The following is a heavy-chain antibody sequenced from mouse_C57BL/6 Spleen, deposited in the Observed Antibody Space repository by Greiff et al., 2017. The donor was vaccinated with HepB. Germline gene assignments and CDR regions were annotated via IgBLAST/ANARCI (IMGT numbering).Heavy chain of an antibody. J-gene: IGHJ4*01. Sequence: QVQLQQPGAELVKPGASVKMSCKASGYTFTSYWITWVKQRPEQGLEWIGDIYPGSGSTNYNEKFKSKATLTVDTSSSTAYMQLSSLTSEDSAVYYCARSGWDEDAMDYWGQGTSVTVSS. D-gene: IGHD3-1*01. CDR1: GYTFTSYW. V-gene: IGHV1-55*01. CDR3: ARSGWDEDAMDY. CDR2: IYPGSGST.